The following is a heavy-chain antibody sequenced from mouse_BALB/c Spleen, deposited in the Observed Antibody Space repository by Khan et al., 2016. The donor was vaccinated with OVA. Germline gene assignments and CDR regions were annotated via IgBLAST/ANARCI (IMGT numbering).Heavy chain of an antibody. J-gene: IGHJ3*01. V-gene: IGHV1S137*01. CDR3: ERGGGGDRFAY. CDR1: GYTFTDFT. CDR2: VSTYYGDA. Sequence: QVQLQQSGAELVRPGVSVKISCKGSGYTFTDFTIHWVKQSHAESLEWIGVVSTYYGDATYKQKFKDKATMTVDKSSSTAYMELARLTSEDSAIFFWERGGGGDRFAYWDQGTLVTVSA.